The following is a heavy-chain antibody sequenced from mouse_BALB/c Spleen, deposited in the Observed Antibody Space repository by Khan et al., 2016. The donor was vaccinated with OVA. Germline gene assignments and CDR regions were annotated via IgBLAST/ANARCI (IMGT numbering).Heavy chain of an antibody. J-gene: IGHJ2*01. V-gene: IGHV5-6-3*01. CDR2: INSNGGST. CDR1: GFTFSSYG. CDR3: ARMARTKS. Sequence: EVELVESGAGLVQPGGSLKLSCAASGFTFSSYGMSWVRQTPDKRLVLVATINSNGGSTYYPDSVKGRFTISRDNAKNTLYLQMSSLKSEDTAMYYCARMARTKSWGKGTTLKVSS.